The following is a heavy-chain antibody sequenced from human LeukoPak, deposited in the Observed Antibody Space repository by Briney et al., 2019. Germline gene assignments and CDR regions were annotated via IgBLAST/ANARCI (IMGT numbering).Heavy chain of an antibody. Sequence: PGGSLRLSCVASGFTFSTSAMNWVRQAPGKGLEWVSYLSSSSSAFNYADSVRGRFTVSRDNSKNTLDLQMNSLRSDDSAVYFCARDQGPQWRLQDAFDLWGQGTMVTVSS. CDR2: LSSSSSAF. CDR1: GFTFSTSA. CDR3: ARDQGPQWRLQDAFDL. V-gene: IGHV3-48*01. D-gene: IGHD6-19*01. J-gene: IGHJ3*01.